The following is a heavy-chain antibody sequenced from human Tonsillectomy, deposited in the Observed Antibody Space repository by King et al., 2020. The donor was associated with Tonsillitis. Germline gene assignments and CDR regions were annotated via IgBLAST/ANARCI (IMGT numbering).Heavy chain of an antibody. D-gene: IGHD3-22*01. CDR2: ISLDGSST. V-gene: IGHV3-74*01. Sequence: EVQLQESGGGLVQPGGSLRLSCAASGFTFSGYWMHWVRQAPGKGLVWVSRISLDGSSTNYADSVKGRFTVSREKAKKMLYLQMNSLTTEDTAVYYCALRYNDNYYQGGAFDIWGQGTMVTVSS. CDR1: GFTFSGYW. CDR3: ALRYNDNYYQGGAFDI. J-gene: IGHJ3*02.